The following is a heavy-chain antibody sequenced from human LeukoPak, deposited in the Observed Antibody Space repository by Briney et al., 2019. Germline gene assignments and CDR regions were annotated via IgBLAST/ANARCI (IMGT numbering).Heavy chain of an antibody. V-gene: IGHV4-59*04. D-gene: IGHD3-22*01. CDR1: GGSISSYY. CDR3: ARRNYDSSGYYYGYYFDY. Sequence: SETLSLTCTDSGGSISSYYWSWIRQPPGKGLEWIGYIYYSGSTYYNPSLKSRVTISVDTSKNQFSLKLSSVTAADTAVYYCARRNYDSSGYYYGYYFDYWGQGTLVTVSS. CDR2: IYYSGST. J-gene: IGHJ4*02.